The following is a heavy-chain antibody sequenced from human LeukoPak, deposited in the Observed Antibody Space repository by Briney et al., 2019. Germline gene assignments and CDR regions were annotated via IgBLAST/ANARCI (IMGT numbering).Heavy chain of an antibody. V-gene: IGHV1-69*13. Sequence: SVKVSCKASGGTFSSYAISWVRQAPGQGLEWMGGIIPIFGTANYAQKFQGRVTITADESTSTAYMELSSLRSEDTAVYYCAREGSRITMVRGDSSISPFDYWGQGTLVTVSS. J-gene: IGHJ4*02. CDR1: GGTFSSYA. CDR2: IIPIFGTA. D-gene: IGHD3-10*01. CDR3: AREGSRITMVRGDSSISPFDY.